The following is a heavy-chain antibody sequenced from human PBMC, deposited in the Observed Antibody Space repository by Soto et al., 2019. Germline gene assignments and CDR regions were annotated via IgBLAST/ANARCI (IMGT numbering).Heavy chain of an antibody. J-gene: IGHJ4*02. Sequence: EVQVVESGGGLFQPGGSLRLSCEVSGFSVTANYMSWVRQAPGKGLEWVSVIYSGGSTYYIDSVKGRFSISRDISKNTLYLQMNSLRAEDTALYYCHGYGYWGQGTLVTVSS. D-gene: IGHD5-12*01. CDR1: GFSVTANY. CDR2: IYSGGST. CDR3: HGYGY. V-gene: IGHV3-53*01.